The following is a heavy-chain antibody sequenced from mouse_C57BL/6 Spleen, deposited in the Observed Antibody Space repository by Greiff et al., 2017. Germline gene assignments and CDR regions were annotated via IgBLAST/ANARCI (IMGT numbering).Heavy chain of an antibody. CDR2: IYPGDGDT. D-gene: IGHD2-1*01. CDR3: AKGGNYLYAFDY. Sequence: VQLQQSGPELVKPGASVKISCKASGYAFSSSWMNWVKQRPGKGLEWIGRIYPGDGDTNYNGKFKGKATLTADKSSSTAYMQLSSLTSEDSAVYFCAKGGNYLYAFDYWGQGTTLTVSS. V-gene: IGHV1-82*01. CDR1: GYAFSSSW. J-gene: IGHJ2*01.